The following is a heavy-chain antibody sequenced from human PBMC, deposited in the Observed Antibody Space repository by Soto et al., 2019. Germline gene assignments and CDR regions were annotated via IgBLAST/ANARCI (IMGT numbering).Heavy chain of an antibody. Sequence: GGSLRLSCAASGFTFSSYGMHWVRQAPGKGLEWVAVIWYDGSNKYYADSVKGRFTISRDNSKNTLYLQMNSLRAEDTAVYYCARPVTTYYDFWSGPLGYWGQGTLVTVSS. CDR1: GFTFSSYG. CDR2: IWYDGSNK. V-gene: IGHV3-33*01. D-gene: IGHD3-3*01. CDR3: ARPVTTYYDFWSGPLGY. J-gene: IGHJ4*02.